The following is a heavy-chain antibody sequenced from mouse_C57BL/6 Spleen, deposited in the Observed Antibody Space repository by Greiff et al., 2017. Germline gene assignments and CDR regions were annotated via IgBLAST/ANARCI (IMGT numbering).Heavy chain of an antibody. CDR3: AREGDYDEDMDY. Sequence: QVQLQQPGAELVRPGSSVKLSCKASGYTFTSYWMDWVKQRPGQGLEWIGNIYPSDSETHYNQKFKDKATLTVDKSSSTAYMQLSSLTSEDSAVYYCAREGDYDEDMDYWGQGTSVTVSS. V-gene: IGHV1-61*01. CDR2: IYPSDSET. CDR1: GYTFTSYW. D-gene: IGHD2-4*01. J-gene: IGHJ4*01.